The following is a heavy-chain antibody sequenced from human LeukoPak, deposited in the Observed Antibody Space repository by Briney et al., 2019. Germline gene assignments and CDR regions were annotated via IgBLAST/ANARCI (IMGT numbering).Heavy chain of an antibody. V-gene: IGHV4-4*07. J-gene: IGHJ6*03. CDR2: IYTSGST. Sequence: PSETLSLTCTVSGGSISSYYWSWIRQPAGKGLEWIGRIYTSGSTNYNLSLKSRVTMSVDTSKNQFSLKLSSVTAADTAVYYCARERLQWFYYYMDVWGKGTTVTVSS. CDR3: ARERLQWFYYYMDV. CDR1: GGSISSYY. D-gene: IGHD3-22*01.